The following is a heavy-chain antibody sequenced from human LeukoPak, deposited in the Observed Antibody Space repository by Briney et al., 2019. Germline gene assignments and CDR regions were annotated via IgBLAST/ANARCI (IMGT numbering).Heavy chain of an antibody. CDR1: GFTFSSYG. V-gene: IGHV3-30*02. Sequence: GGSLRLSCAASGFTFSSYGMHWVRQAPGKGLEWVAFIRYDGSNKYYADSVKGRFTISRDNSENTLYLQMNSLRAEDTAVYYCAKEGTSYYYMDVWGKGTTVTVSS. D-gene: IGHD2-2*01. CDR2: IRYDGSNK. J-gene: IGHJ6*03. CDR3: AKEGTSYYYMDV.